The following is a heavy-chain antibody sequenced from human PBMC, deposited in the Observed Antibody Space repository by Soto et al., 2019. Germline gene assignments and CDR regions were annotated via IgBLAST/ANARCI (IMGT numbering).Heavy chain of an antibody. CDR1: GFNFRSYG. CDR2: ISGSGSVT. V-gene: IGHV3-23*01. D-gene: IGHD6-13*01. Sequence: GGSLRVSCAASGFNFRSYGLSWVRQAPGKGLEWVSDISGSGSVTNYADSVKGRFTISRDNSNNTLTLQMDSLRAEDTAVYYCAKGGVAAARGYFDHWGQGTRVTVSS. CDR3: AKGGVAAARGYFDH. J-gene: IGHJ4*02.